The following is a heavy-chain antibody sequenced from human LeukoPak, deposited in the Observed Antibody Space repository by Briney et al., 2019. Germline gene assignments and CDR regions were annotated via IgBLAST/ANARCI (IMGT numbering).Heavy chain of an antibody. CDR3: ARDQSIEMCTWDY. D-gene: IGHD6-6*01. V-gene: IGHV1-46*01. CDR1: GYTFTMYY. J-gene: IGHJ4*02. Sequence: VASVKVSCKASGYTFTMYYIHWVRQAPGQGLEWVGIINPSGGSTSYTQKLYGRVTMTRDTSTSTVYMELSSLRSEDTAVYFCARDQSIEMCTWDYWGQGTLVTVSS. CDR2: INPSGGST.